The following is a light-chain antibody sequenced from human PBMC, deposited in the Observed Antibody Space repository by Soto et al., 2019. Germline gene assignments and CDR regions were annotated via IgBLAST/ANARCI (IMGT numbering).Light chain of an antibody. CDR3: QHYNSYSEA. J-gene: IGKJ1*01. CDR2: DAS. Sequence: AIQLTQSPSSLSASVGDRVTITCRASQGISTLLAWYQQKPGKAPKLLIYDASSLESGVPSRFSGSGSGTEFTLTISSLQPDDFATYYCQHYNSYSEAFGQGTKVDIK. CDR1: QGISTL. V-gene: IGKV1-13*02.